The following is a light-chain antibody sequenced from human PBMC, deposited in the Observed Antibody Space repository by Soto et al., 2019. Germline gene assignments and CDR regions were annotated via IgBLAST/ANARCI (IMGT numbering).Light chain of an antibody. V-gene: IGLV7-46*01. Sequence: QTVVTQEPSLTVSPGGTVTLTCDSSTGAVTSGHYPYWFQQKPGQAPTTLIYDTNNKQSWTPARFSGSLLGGKAALTLSGAQPEDEADYYCLLSHGRARVFGGGTKVTVL. CDR2: DTN. CDR1: TGAVTSGHY. J-gene: IGLJ3*02. CDR3: LLSHGRARV.